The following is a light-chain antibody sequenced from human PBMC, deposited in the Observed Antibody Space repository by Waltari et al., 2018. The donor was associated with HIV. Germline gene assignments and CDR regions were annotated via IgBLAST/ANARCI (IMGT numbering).Light chain of an antibody. CDR3: QSADTSASFVI. V-gene: IGLV3-25*03. J-gene: IGLJ2*01. CDR1: AFPKQI. Sequence: SSDLTQPPSVSVSPGQTARITCSGDAFPKQIAYLYQQKTGQGPVLVIHRDPERPPGIPQRLFGASSGRTITLSISGVQEEDEADYYCQSADTSASFVIFGGGTRLTVL. CDR2: RDP.